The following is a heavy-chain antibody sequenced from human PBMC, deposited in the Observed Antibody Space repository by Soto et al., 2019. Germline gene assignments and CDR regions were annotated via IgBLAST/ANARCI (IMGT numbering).Heavy chain of an antibody. D-gene: IGHD6-19*01. CDR3: TSPQQWLGQRGDFDY. V-gene: IGHV3-7*05. Sequence: EVQLVESGGGLVQPGGSLRLSCAASGFTFSSYWMSWVRQSPGKGLEWVADIRQDGSAQYYVDSVKGRFTLSGDNSKNSLYLQMNSLRAEDTAIYYCTSPQQWLGQRGDFDYWGQGTLVTVSS. J-gene: IGHJ4*02. CDR2: IRQDGSAQ. CDR1: GFTFSSYW.